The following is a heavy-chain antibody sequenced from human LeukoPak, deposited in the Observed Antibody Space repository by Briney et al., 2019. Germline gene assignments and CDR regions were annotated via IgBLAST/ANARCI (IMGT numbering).Heavy chain of an antibody. D-gene: IGHD6-13*01. V-gene: IGHV3-30*18. CDR1: GFTFSSYG. Sequence: GGSLRLSCAASGFTFSSYGMHWVRRAPGKGREWGAVISYDGSNKYYADSVKGRFTISRDDSKNTLYLQMNSLRAEDTAVYYCAKDWAAAGTGYYYYYYGMDVWGQGTTVTVSS. CDR3: AKDWAAAGTGYYYYYYGMDV. CDR2: ISYDGSNK. J-gene: IGHJ6*02.